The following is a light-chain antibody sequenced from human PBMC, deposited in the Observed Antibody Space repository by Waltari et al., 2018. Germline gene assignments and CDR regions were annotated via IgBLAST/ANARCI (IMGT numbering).Light chain of an antibody. Sequence: QSALTQPPSVSGAPGQRITISCTGSGSNLGAGYDVHWYQQFPGTAPKLLLYGNNNRPSGVPDRFFGSKTGTSASLAITGLQADDEADYYCQSYDRSLSVVFGGGTKLTVL. CDR3: QSYDRSLSVV. J-gene: IGLJ2*01. CDR1: GSNLGAGYD. CDR2: GNN. V-gene: IGLV1-40*01.